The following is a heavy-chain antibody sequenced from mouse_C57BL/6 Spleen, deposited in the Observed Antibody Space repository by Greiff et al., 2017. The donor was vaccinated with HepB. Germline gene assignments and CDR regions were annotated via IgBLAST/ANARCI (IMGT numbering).Heavy chain of an antibody. J-gene: IGHJ2*01. CDR2: INPNNGGT. Sequence: VQLKESGPELVKPGASVKIPCKASGYTFTDYNMDWVKQSHGKSLEWIGDINPNNGGTIYNQKFKGKATLTVDKSSSTAYMELRSLTSEDTAVYYCARWNYYGSLYYFDYWGQGTTLTVSS. D-gene: IGHD1-1*01. CDR3: ARWNYYGSLYYFDY. V-gene: IGHV1-18*01. CDR1: GYTFTDYN.